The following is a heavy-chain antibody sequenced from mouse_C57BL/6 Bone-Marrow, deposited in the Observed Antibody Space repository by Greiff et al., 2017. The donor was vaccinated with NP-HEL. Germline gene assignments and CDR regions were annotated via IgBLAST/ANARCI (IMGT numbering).Heavy chain of an antibody. CDR1: GFSLTSYG. CDR2: IWGVGST. V-gene: IGHV2-6*01. CDR3: ASDDGYGMDY. J-gene: IGHJ4*01. Sequence: VKVVESGPGLVAPSQSLSITCTVSGFSLTSYGVDWVRQSPGKGLEWLGVIWGVGSTNYNSALKSRLSISKDNSKSQVFLKMNSLQTDDTAMYYCASDDGYGMDYWGQGTSVTVSS. D-gene: IGHD2-3*01.